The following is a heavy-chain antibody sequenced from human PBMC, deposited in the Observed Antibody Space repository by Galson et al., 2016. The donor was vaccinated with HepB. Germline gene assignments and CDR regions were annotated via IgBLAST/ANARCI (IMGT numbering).Heavy chain of an antibody. CDR2: IWYDESEK. J-gene: IGHJ4*02. CDR1: GFRLSDYG. CDR3: AKDLEVRMATKYYFEY. Sequence: SLRLSCAASGFRLSDYGMHWVRQTPDKGLEWLSVIWYDESEKYYADSVKGRFTISRDNSKNTLYLQMHSLRVEDTGMYYCAKDLEVRMATKYYFEYWGLGTLVTVSS. D-gene: IGHD5-24*01. V-gene: IGHV3-33*06.